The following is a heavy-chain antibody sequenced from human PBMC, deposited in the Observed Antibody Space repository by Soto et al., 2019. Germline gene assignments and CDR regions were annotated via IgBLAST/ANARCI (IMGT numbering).Heavy chain of an antibody. CDR3: ARVAVGEARPPYYYGMDV. V-gene: IGHV4-39*01. D-gene: IGHD6-6*01. Sequence: PSETLSLTCTVSDGSISSSSHYWGWIRQPPGKGLEWIGSIYYSGSTNYNPSLKSRVTISVDTSKRQFSLKVSSVTAADTAVYYCARVAVGEARPPYYYGMDVCVQGTTVTVAS. CDR2: IYYSGST. J-gene: IGHJ6*02. CDR1: DGSISSSSHY.